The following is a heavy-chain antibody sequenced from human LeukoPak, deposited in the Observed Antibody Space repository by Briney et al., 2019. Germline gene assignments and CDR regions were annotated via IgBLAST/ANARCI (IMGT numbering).Heavy chain of an antibody. V-gene: IGHV3-11*01. Sequence: GSLRLSCAASGFTFSDYYMSWIRQAPGKGLEWVSYISSSGNIVYYTDSVKGRFTISRDNAKNSLFLQMNSLRAEDTAVYFCASFQWLRYFDFWGQGTLVTVSS. D-gene: IGHD5-12*01. J-gene: IGHJ4*02. CDR3: ASFQWLRYFDF. CDR1: GFTFSDYY. CDR2: ISSSGNIV.